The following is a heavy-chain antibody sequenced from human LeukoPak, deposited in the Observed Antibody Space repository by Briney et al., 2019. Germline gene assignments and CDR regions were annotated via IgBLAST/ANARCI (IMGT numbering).Heavy chain of an antibody. CDR1: GYTFTDYT. J-gene: IGHJ4*02. CDR3: TRDLGDSFDY. D-gene: IGHD4-17*01. V-gene: IGHV1-3*01. Sequence: ASVKVSCKASGYTFTDYTIHWVRQAPGQRLECMGWINPDTGKTRYSQKFQGRVTITRDTSARIVYMDMSSLTSEDTAVYYCTRDLGDSFDYWGRGTLVTVSS. CDR2: INPDTGKT.